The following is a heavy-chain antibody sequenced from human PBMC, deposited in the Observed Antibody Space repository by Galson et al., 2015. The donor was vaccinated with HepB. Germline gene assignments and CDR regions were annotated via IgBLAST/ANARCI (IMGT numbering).Heavy chain of an antibody. D-gene: IGHD6-13*01. Sequence: SLRLYSSAYAFDVNSNFMSGARQAPGEELEWVSVIYRGGNTCYADSVKGRFTISRHNSKNTLYLQMTRLRAEDTVVYYCARSPIAAAGKPSDQWGQGTLVTVSS. J-gene: IGHJ4*02. CDR2: IYRGGNT. CDR3: ARSPIAAAGKPSDQ. V-gene: IGHV3-53*04. CDR1: AFDVNSNF.